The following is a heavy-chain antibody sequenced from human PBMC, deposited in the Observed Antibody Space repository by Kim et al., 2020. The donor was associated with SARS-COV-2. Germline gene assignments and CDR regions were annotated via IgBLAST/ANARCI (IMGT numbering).Heavy chain of an antibody. CDR1: GFTFSSYA. CDR3: ARDSAITIFGVVIINYYYGMDV. J-gene: IGHJ6*02. Sequence: GGSLRLSCAASGFTFSSYAMHWVRQAPGKGLDYVSAISSNGGSTYYANSVKGRFTISRDNSKNTLYLQMGSLRAEDMAVYYCARDSAITIFGVVIINYYYGMDVWGQGTTVTVSS. D-gene: IGHD3-3*01. CDR2: ISSNGGST. V-gene: IGHV3-64*01.